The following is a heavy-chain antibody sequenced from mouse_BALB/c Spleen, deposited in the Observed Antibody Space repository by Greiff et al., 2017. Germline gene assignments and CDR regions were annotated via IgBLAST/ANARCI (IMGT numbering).Heavy chain of an antibody. CDR1: GYTFTSYW. CDR3: ARRIYDGPPDY. D-gene: IGHD2-3*01. Sequence: VKLQESGAELAKPGASVKMSCKASGYTFTSYWMHWVKQRPGQGLEWIGYINPSTGYTEYNQKFKDKATLTADKSSSTAYMQLSSLTSEDSAVYYCARRIYDGPPDYWGQGAARTVSS. CDR2: INPSTGYT. V-gene: IGHV1-7*01. J-gene: IGHJ2*01.